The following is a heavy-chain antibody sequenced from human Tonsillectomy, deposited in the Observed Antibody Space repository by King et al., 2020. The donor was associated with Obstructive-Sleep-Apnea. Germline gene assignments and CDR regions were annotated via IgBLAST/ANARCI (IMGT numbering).Heavy chain of an antibody. V-gene: IGHV4-59*08. CDR3: ARREEWELLDNWFDP. D-gene: IGHD1-26*01. CDR2: IYYSGST. CDR1: GGSISSYY. Sequence: VQLQESGPGLVKPSETLSLTCTVSGGSISSYYWSWIRQPPGKGLEWIGYIYYSGSTNYNPSLKSRVTISVDTSKNQFSLKLNSVTAADTAVYYCARREEWELLDNWFDPWGQGTLVTVSS. J-gene: IGHJ5*02.